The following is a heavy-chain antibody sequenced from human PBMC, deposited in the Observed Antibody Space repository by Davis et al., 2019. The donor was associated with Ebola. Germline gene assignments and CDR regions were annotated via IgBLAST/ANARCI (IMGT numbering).Heavy chain of an antibody. Sequence: GESLKISCAASGFTFSSYGMHWVRQAPGKGLEWVAVIWYDGSNKYYADSVKGRFTISRDNSKNTLYLQMNSLRAEDTGVYYCARALGYGMDVWGQGTTVTVSS. CDR3: ARALGYGMDV. CDR2: IWYDGSNK. D-gene: IGHD3-16*01. V-gene: IGHV3-33*01. J-gene: IGHJ6*02. CDR1: GFTFSSYG.